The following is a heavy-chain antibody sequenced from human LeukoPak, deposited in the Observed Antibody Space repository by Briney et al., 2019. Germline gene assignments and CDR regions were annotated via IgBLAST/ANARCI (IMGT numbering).Heavy chain of an antibody. Sequence: GGSLRLSCAASGFTFSSYWMHWVRHAPGKGLVWVSHINSDGSSTHYSDSVKGRFTISRDNSKNTLYLQMNSLRAEDTSVYYCARRAGAYSHPYDYWGQGTLVTVSS. CDR1: GFTFSSYW. D-gene: IGHD4/OR15-4a*01. V-gene: IGHV3-74*01. CDR3: ARRAGAYSHPYDY. J-gene: IGHJ4*02. CDR2: INSDGSST.